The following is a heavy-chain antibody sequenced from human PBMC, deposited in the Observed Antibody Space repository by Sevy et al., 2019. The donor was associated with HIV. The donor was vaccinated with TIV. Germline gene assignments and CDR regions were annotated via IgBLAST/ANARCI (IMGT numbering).Heavy chain of an antibody. CDR3: ASGSNHKNFDY. D-gene: IGHD3-10*01. CDR2: IGSRSSTI. V-gene: IGHV3-48*02. J-gene: IGHJ4*02. Sequence: GGSLRLSCAASGFTFSISDMNWVRQAPGKGLEWVSFIGSRSSTIYYADSVKGRFTISRDNAKNSLYLQMNSLRDDDTAVYYCASGSNHKNFDYWGQGTLVTVSS. CDR1: GFTFSISD.